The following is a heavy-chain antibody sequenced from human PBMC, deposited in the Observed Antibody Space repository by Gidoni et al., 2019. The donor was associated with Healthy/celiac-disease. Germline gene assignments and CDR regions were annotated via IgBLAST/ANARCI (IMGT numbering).Heavy chain of an antibody. V-gene: IGHV4-59*08. Sequence: QVQLQESGPGLVKPSETLSLTCTVSGGSISSYYWSWIRQPPGKGLEWIGYIYYSGSTNYNPSLKSRVTISVDTSKNQFSLKLSSVTAEDTAVYYCARHKDYYDSSGYYYFDYWGQGTLVTVSS. CDR3: ARHKDYYDSSGYYYFDY. D-gene: IGHD3-22*01. J-gene: IGHJ4*02. CDR2: IYYSGST. CDR1: GGSISSYY.